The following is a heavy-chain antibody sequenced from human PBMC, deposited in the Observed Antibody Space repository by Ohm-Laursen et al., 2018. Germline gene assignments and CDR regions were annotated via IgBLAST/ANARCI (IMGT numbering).Heavy chain of an antibody. J-gene: IGHJ4*02. V-gene: IGHV3-23*01. CDR2: ISGSGGST. D-gene: IGHD6-13*01. CDR3: AKESSSYEYYFDY. CDR1: GFTFSSYA. Sequence: SLRLSCTASGFTFSSYAMSWVRQAPGKGLEWVSAISGSGGSTYYADSVKGRFTISRDNSKNTLYLQMNSLRAEDTAVYYCAKESSSYEYYFDYWGQGTLVTVSS.